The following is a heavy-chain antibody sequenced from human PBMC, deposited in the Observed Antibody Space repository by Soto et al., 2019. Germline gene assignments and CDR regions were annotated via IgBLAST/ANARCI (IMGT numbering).Heavy chain of an antibody. CDR3: AAGIAVAGTLTYYYYGMDV. V-gene: IGHV1-2*04. D-gene: IGHD6-19*01. CDR2: INPNSGGT. Sequence: ASVKVSCKASGYTFTGYYMHWVRQAPGQGLEWMGWINPNSGGTNYAQKFQGWVTMTRDTSISTAYMELRRLRSDDTAVYYCAAGIAVAGTLTYYYYGMDVWGQGTTVTVSS. CDR1: GYTFTGYY. J-gene: IGHJ6*02.